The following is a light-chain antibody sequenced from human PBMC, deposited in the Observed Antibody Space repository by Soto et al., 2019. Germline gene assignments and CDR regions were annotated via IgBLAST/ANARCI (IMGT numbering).Light chain of an antibody. CDR2: EGS. J-gene: IGLJ2*01. CDR1: STNVGRYDL. Sequence: QSVLTQPASVSGSPGQSITISCTGTSTNVGRYDLVSWYQQHPGKAPKLMIYEGSKRPSGVSNRFSGSKSGNTASLTISGLQAGDEADYYCCSYAGSSTYVVFGGGTKLTVL. V-gene: IGLV2-23*01. CDR3: CSYAGSSTYVV.